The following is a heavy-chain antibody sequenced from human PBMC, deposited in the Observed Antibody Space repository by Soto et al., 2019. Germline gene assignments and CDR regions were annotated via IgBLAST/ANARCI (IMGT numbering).Heavy chain of an antibody. Sequence: EVQLLEAGGGLVQPGGSLRLSCAASGFSFSNYGMSWVRQAPGKGLEWISAIIGNGATAYYADSVRGRFTISRDNSKNTLYLQLNDLGAEDTAIYYCSKDYASGDSPPFAYWGPGTLVNVSS. CDR3: SKDYASGDSPPFAY. CDR1: GFSFSNYG. D-gene: IGHD4-17*01. V-gene: IGHV3-23*01. CDR2: IIGNGATA. J-gene: IGHJ4*02.